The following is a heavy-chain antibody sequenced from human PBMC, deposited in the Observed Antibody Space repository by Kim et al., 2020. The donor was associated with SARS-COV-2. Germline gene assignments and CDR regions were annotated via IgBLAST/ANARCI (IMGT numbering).Heavy chain of an antibody. CDR3: ARGVGVTMVRGAMTLNWFDP. CDR1: GYTFTSYG. CDR2: ISAYNGNT. V-gene: IGHV1-18*01. J-gene: IGHJ5*02. Sequence: ASVKVSCKASGYTFTSYGISWVRQAPGQGLEWMGWISAYNGNTNYAQKLQGRVTMTTDTSTSTAYMELRSLRSDDTAVYYCARGVGVTMVRGAMTLNWFDPWGQGTLVTVSS. D-gene: IGHD3-10*01.